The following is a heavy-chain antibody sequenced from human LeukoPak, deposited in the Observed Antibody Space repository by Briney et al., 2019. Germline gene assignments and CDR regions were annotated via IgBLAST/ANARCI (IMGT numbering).Heavy chain of an antibody. CDR3: ARDPRSSGYFFDY. D-gene: IGHD3-22*01. CDR1: GFTFSSYV. CDR2: ISYDATNE. Sequence: GGSLRLSCAASGFTFSSYVMHWVRQAPGKGLEWVTVISYDATNENYADSVKGRFTISRDNSKNTPYLQMNSLRPEDTAVYYCARDPRSSGYFFDYWGQGTLVTVSS. V-gene: IGHV3-30*04. J-gene: IGHJ4*02.